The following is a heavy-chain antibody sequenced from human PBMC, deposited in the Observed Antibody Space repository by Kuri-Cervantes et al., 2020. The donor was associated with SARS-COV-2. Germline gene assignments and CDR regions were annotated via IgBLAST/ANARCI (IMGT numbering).Heavy chain of an antibody. Sequence: ASVKVSCKASGYIFTNYYIHWVRQAPGQGLEWMGIINPSGGGTRVAQKFQGSVTMTSDTSTSTVYMELRSLRSEDTAVYYCAGSGDDYNLFDYWGQGTLVTVSS. J-gene: IGHJ4*02. V-gene: IGHV1-46*01. CDR3: AGSGDDYNLFDY. CDR2: INPSGGGT. D-gene: IGHD2-21*01. CDR1: GYIFTNYY.